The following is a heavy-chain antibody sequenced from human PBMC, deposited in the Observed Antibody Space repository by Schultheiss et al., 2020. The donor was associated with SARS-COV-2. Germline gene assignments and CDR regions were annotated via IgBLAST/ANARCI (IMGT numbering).Heavy chain of an antibody. D-gene: IGHD3-16*01. V-gene: IGHV3-21*01. CDR2: ISSSSSYI. CDR3: ARDEGLRRGLVWYFDL. J-gene: IGHJ2*01. CDR1: GFTFSSYS. Sequence: GGSLRLSCAASGFTFSSYSMNWVRQAPGKGLEWVSSISSSSSYIYYADSVKGRFTISRDNAKNSLYLQMNSLRAEGTAVYYCARDEGLRRGLVWYFDLWGRGTLVTVSS.